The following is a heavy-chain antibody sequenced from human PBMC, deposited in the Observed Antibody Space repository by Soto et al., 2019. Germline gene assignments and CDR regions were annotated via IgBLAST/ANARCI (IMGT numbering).Heavy chain of an antibody. CDR2: IYYSGRS. D-gene: IGHD4-17*01. Sequence: SETLSLTCTGSGDSITSSRYHWDWIRQPPGKGLEWIGGIYYSGRSYYNPSLKSRVTMSVDTSKNQFSLTLNSVTAADAAVYYCARQRTTVVTQAYFDHWGQGTLVTVSS. J-gene: IGHJ4*02. V-gene: IGHV4-39*01. CDR3: ARQRTTVVTQAYFDH. CDR1: GDSITSSRYH.